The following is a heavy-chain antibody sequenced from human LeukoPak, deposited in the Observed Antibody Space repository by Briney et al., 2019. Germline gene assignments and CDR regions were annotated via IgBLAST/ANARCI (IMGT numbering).Heavy chain of an antibody. J-gene: IGHJ4*02. D-gene: IGHD5-18*01. CDR1: GFTFDDYA. Sequence: PGRSLRLSCAASGFTFDDYAMHWVRQAPGKGLEWVSGISWNSGSIGYADPVKGRFTISRDNAKNSLYLQMNSLRAEDTALYYCAKSSYGYYPDYFDYWGQGTLVTVSS. CDR2: ISWNSGSI. CDR3: AKSSYGYYPDYFDY. V-gene: IGHV3-9*01.